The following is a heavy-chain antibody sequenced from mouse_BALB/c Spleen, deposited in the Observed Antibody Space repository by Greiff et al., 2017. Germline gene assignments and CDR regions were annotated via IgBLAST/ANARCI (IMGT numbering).Heavy chain of an antibody. CDR3: ARVGTTSLDY. D-gene: IGHD2-1*01. Sequence: EVHLVESGPGLVKPSQSLSLTCTVTGYSITSDYAWNWIRQFPGNKLEWMGYISYSGSTSYNPSLKSRISITRDTSKNQFFLQLNSVTTEDTATYYCARVGTTSLDYWGQGTTLTVSS. CDR2: ISYSGST. V-gene: IGHV3-2*02. J-gene: IGHJ2*01. CDR1: GYSITSDYA.